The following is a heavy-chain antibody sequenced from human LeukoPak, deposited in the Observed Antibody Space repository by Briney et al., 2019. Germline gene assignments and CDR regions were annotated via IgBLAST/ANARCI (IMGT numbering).Heavy chain of an antibody. CDR3: AREHSSGWYPAPHFDY. V-gene: IGHV3-23*01. CDR1: GFTFSSYA. Sequence: PGGSLRLSCAASGFTFSSYAMSWVRQAPGKGLEWVSAISGSGGSTYYADSVKGRFTISRDNSKNTLYLQMNSLRAEDTAVYYCAREHSSGWYPAPHFDYWGQGTLVTVSS. D-gene: IGHD6-13*01. J-gene: IGHJ4*02. CDR2: ISGSGGST.